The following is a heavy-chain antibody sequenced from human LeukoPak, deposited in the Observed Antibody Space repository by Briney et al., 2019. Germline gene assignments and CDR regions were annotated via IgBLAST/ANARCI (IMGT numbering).Heavy chain of an antibody. Sequence: SGPTLVNPPQTLTLTCTFSGFSLRTRGGGVGWIRQPPGKALEWLALIYWDDDKRYSPSLKSRLTITKDTSKNQVVLTMTNMDPVDTATYYCAHRAMSGYYMDVWGKGTTVTVSS. CDR2: IYWDDDK. CDR1: GFSLRTRGGG. CDR3: AHRAMSGYYMDV. J-gene: IGHJ6*03. D-gene: IGHD3-3*01. V-gene: IGHV2-5*02.